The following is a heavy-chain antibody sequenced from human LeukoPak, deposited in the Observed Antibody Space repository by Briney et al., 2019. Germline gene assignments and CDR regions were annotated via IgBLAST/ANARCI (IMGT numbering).Heavy chain of an antibody. CDR2: INHSGST. V-gene: IGHV4-34*01. Sequence: SETLYLTCAVYGGSFSGCYWSWIREPPGKGLEWIGEINHSGSTNYNPSLKSRVTISVDTSKNQFSLKLSSVTAADTAVYYCARAPGVAVAGKGIGYWGQGTLVTVSS. CDR3: ARAPGVAVAGKGIGY. D-gene: IGHD6-19*01. CDR1: GGSFSGCY. J-gene: IGHJ4*02.